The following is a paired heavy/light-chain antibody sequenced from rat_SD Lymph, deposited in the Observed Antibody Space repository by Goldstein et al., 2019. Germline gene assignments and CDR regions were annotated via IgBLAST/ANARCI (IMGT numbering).Heavy chain of an antibody. CDR3: TTLLGDYYSGDVDFDY. D-gene: IGHD1-1*01. Sequence: EVKLVESGGGLLKPGGSLKLSCVASGFTFSNYWMHWVRQAPGKGLEWIGEIEYDGTETNYAPSIKDRFTISRDNAKNTLYLQMSSVRSEDTATYFCTTLLGDYYSGDVDFDYWGQGVMVTVSS. V-gene: IGHV11-2*01. CDR2: IEYDGTET. J-gene: IGHJ2*01. CDR1: GFTFSNYW.
Light chain of an antibody. V-gene: IGKV12S26*01. Sequence: DIQMTQSPASLSASLGETVTIQCQASEDIYSGLAWYQQKPGKSPQLLIYGASSLQDGVPSRFSGSGSGTQYSLKISSMQTEDEGVYFCQQGLKYPFTFGSGTKLEIK. CDR1: EDIYSG. CDR2: GAS. J-gene: IGKJ4*01. CDR3: QQGLKYPFT.